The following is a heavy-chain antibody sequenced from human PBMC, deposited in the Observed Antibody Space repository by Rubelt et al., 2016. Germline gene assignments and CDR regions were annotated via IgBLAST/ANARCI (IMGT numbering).Heavy chain of an antibody. D-gene: IGHD6-6*01. CDR3: ARGGAARPDY. CDR2: ISSSGTST. J-gene: IGHJ4*02. Sequence: EVQLVESGGGLVQPGGSLRLSCAVSGFTLSGQSMNWVRQAPGKGLEWVAYISSSGTSTYYGDSVKGRFTISRDDASNALYLQMNSLRAEDTAIYYCARGGAARPDYWGQGTLVTVSS. V-gene: IGHV3-48*04. CDR1: GFTLSGQS.